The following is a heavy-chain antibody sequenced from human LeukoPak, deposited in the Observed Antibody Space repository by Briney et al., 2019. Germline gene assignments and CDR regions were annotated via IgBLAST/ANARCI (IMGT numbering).Heavy chain of an antibody. CDR2: IYYSGST. V-gene: IGHV4-39*07. CDR1: GGSISSSSYY. D-gene: IGHD3-10*01. CDR3: ARGRLWFGGLDY. J-gene: IGHJ4*02. Sequence: SETLSLTCTVSGGSISSSSYYWGWIRQPPGKGLEWIGSIYYSGSTNYNPSLKSRVTISVDTSKNQFSLKLSSVTAADTAVYYCARGRLWFGGLDYWGQGTLVTVSS.